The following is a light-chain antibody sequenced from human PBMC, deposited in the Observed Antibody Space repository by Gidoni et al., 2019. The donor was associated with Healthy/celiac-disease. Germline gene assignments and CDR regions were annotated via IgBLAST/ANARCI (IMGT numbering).Light chain of an antibody. CDR3: QQRSNWLT. CDR1: QSVSSY. Sequence: EIWLTKSPATLSLSPGERATLSCRASQSVSSYLAWYQQKPGQAPRLLIYDASNRATGIPARFSGSGSGTDFTLTISSLEPEDFAVYYCQQRSNWLTFGGGTKVEIK. V-gene: IGKV3-11*01. J-gene: IGKJ4*01. CDR2: DAS.